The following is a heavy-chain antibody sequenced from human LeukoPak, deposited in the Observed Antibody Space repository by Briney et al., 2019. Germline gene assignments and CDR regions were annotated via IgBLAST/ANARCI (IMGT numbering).Heavy chain of an antibody. Sequence: PSETLSLTCAVYGGSFSGYYWSWIRQPPGKGLEWIGEINHSGSTNYNPSLKSRVTISVDTSKNQFSLKLSSVTAADTAVYYCARETIMGYSYGFDYWGQGTLVTVSS. CDR3: ARETIMGYSYGFDY. CDR1: GGSFSGYY. CDR2: INHSGST. D-gene: IGHD5-18*01. J-gene: IGHJ4*02. V-gene: IGHV4-34*01.